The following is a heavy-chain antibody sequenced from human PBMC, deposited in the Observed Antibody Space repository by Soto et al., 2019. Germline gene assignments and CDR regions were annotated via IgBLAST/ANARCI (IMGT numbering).Heavy chain of an antibody. J-gene: IGHJ4*02. CDR3: PRLYDTSDPDS. Sequence: QVQLVQSGAEVKKRGSSVKVSCKASGGTFRSYIINWVRQAPGQGLEWMGRIIPILGTPNYAQKFQGRVTITADTSANTAYMELTILRSEDTAVYYCPRLYDTSDPDSWGQGTLVTVSS. CDR1: GGTFRSYI. D-gene: IGHD3-22*01. V-gene: IGHV1-69*08. CDR2: IIPILGTP.